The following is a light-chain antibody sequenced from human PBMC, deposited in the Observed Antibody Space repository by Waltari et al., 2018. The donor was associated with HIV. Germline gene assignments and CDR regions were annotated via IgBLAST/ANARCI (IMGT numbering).Light chain of an antibody. V-gene: IGKV3-20*01. Sequence: EIVLTQSPGTLSLSPGERATLSCRTSQSISSSYLAWYQQKPGQAPRLLIYAASSRATGIPDRFSGNASGTDFTLTISRLEPEDFAVYYCQQYRGSPGFTFGPGTKVDI. CDR3: QQYRGSPGFT. CDR2: AAS. CDR1: QSISSSY. J-gene: IGKJ3*01.